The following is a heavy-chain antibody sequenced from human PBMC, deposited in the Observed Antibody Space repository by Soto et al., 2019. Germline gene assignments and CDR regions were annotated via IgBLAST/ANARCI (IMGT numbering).Heavy chain of an antibody. J-gene: IGHJ4*02. CDR2: ISSSSYI. CDR1: GFTFSSYS. V-gene: IGHV3-21*01. Sequence: GGSLRLSCAASGFTFSSYSMNWVRQAPGKGLEWVSSISSSSYIYYADSVKGRFTISRDNAKNSLYLQMNSLRAEDTAVYYCARDRASCSGGSCYSNARFDYWGQGTLVTVSS. CDR3: ARDRASCSGGSCYSNARFDY. D-gene: IGHD2-15*01.